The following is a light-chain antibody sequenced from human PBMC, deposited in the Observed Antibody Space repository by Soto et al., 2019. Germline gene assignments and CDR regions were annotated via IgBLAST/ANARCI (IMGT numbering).Light chain of an antibody. Sequence: EIVMTQSPGTLSLSPGGRATLSCRASQSISNTYVSWYQQKPGQAPRLLIYGASTRATGIPARFSGSGSGTDFTLSISSLQPEDFAVYYCHQDYDLPLTFDGGTRVDIK. CDR1: QSISNTY. CDR2: GAS. J-gene: IGKJ4*01. CDR3: HQDYDLPLT. V-gene: IGKV3D-7*01.